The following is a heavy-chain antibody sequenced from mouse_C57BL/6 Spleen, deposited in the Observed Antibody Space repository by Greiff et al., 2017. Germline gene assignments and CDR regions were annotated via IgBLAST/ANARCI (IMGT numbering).Heavy chain of an antibody. J-gene: IGHJ2*01. CDR1: GFSLSTYGMG. D-gene: IGHD1-1*01. Sequence: QVTQKESGPGILQPSQTLSLTCSFSGFSLSTYGMGVGRNRQPAGQGLEWLAHSWWDDDKYYNPALKSRLTISKDTSNNQVFLKIANVDTADTATYYCARIGGTVVATGYWGQGTTLTVSS. CDR2: SWWDDDK. V-gene: IGHV8-8*01. CDR3: ARIGGTVVATGY.